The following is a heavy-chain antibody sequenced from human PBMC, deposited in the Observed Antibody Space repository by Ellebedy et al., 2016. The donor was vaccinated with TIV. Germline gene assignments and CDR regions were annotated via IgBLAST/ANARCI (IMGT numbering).Heavy chain of an antibody. CDR3: AKSYDSSGYYFSENYGMDV. CDR1: GFTFSSYA. D-gene: IGHD3-22*01. CDR2: ISSNGGST. V-gene: IGHV3-64*04. Sequence: GGSLRLSCSASGFTFSSYAMYWVRQAPGKGLEYVSAISSNGGSTYYADSVKGRFTISRDNSKNTLYLQMNSLRAEDTAVYYCAKSYDSSGYYFSENYGMDVWGQGTTVTVSS. J-gene: IGHJ6*02.